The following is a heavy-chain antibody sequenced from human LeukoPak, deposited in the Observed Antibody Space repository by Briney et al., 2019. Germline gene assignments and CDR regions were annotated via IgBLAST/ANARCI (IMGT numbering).Heavy chain of an antibody. V-gene: IGHV3-21*01. CDR1: GFTFSSYS. CDR3: ATYGSGSGTFFDS. J-gene: IGHJ4*01. Sequence: PGGSLRLSCAASGFTFSSYSMNWVRQAPGKGLEWVSSISSSSSYIYYADSVKGRFTVSRDNAKSSPYLQMNNLRAEDTALYYCATYGSGSGTFFDSWGQGTLVTVSS. D-gene: IGHD3-10*01. CDR2: ISSSSSYI.